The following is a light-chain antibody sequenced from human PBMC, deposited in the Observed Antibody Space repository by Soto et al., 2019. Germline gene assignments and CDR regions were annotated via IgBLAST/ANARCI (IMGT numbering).Light chain of an antibody. CDR1: SSDVGGYNY. CDR2: DVS. J-gene: IGLJ2*01. CDR3: SSYTSSSTPVV. Sequence: QSVLTQPASVSGSPGQSITISCTGTSSDVGGYNYVSWYQQHPGKAPELMIYDVSNRPSGVSNRFSGSKSGNTASLTISGLQAEDEADYYCSSYTSSSTPVVFGGGTKVTVL. V-gene: IGLV2-14*01.